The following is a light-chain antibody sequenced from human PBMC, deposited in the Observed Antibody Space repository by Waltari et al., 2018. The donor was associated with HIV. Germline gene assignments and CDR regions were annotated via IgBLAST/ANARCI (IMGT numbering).Light chain of an antibody. V-gene: IGLV3-25*03. CDR2: KDT. CDR3: LSAHTSVTWV. CDR1: ALPKQY. J-gene: IGLJ3*02. Sequence: SYELTQPPSVSVSPGQTARITCSGDALPKQYAYWYQQKPGQAPVLVIYKDTERPSGIPERFSGSSSGTTVTLTISGVQAEDDADYYCLSAHTSVTWVFGGGTKLTVL.